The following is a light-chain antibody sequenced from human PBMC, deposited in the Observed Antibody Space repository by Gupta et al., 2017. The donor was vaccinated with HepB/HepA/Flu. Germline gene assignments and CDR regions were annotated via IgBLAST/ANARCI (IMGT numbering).Light chain of an antibody. CDR3: QQYNDYSWT. CDR2: KAS. Sequence: DIHMTQSPSTLSASVGDRVTITCRATQSISSWLAWYQQKPGKAPKVLIYKASNLESGVPARFSGSGSGTEFTLTISSLQPDDFATYYCQQYNDYSWTFGQGTKVEI. J-gene: IGKJ1*01. V-gene: IGKV1-5*03. CDR1: QSISSW.